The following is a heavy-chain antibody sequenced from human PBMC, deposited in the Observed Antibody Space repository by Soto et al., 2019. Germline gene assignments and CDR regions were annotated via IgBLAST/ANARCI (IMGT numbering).Heavy chain of an antibody. CDR3: AKDRGRGYDWFDS. D-gene: IGHD5-12*01. CDR2: ISGSGGST. CDR1: GFTFSSYA. J-gene: IGHJ5*01. Sequence: EVQLLESGGGLVQPGGSLRLSCAASGFTFSSYAMSWVRQAPGKGLEWVSAISGSGGSTFYADSVKGRFTISRDTSKNKLFLHMNSLRAEDTAVYYCAKDRGRGYDWFDSWGQGTLVTVSS. V-gene: IGHV3-23*01.